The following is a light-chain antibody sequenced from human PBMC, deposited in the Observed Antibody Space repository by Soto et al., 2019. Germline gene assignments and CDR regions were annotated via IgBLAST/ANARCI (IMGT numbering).Light chain of an antibody. J-gene: IGKJ1*01. Sequence: DIVMTQSPLSLPVTPGEPASISCRSSQSLLHINGYNYLDWYLQKPGQSPQLLIYLGSNRASGVPDRFSGSGSVTDFTLKINRVEAEDVGVYYCMQALETPWAFGQGTKVEIK. CDR1: QSLLHINGYNY. V-gene: IGKV2-28*01. CDR2: LGS. CDR3: MQALETPWA.